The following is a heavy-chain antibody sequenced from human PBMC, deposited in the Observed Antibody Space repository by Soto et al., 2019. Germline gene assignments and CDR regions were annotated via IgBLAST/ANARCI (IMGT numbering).Heavy chain of an antibody. J-gene: IGHJ3*02. D-gene: IGHD2-15*01. CDR1: GFTFSSYA. CDR3: ARDMYCSGGSCYLNSAFDI. Sequence: GGSLRLSCAASGFTFSSYAMHWVRQAPGKGLEWVAVISYDGSNKYYADSVKGRFTISRDNSKNTLYLQMNSLRAEDTAVYYCARDMYCSGGSCYLNSAFDIWGQGTMVTVSS. CDR2: ISYDGSNK. V-gene: IGHV3-30-3*01.